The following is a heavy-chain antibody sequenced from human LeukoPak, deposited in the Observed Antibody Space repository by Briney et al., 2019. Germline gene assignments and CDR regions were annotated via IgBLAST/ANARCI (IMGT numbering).Heavy chain of an antibody. CDR1: GYTFTVYY. Sequence: WASVKVSFKASGYTFTVYYMHWVRQAPGQGLEWMGWINPNSGGTNYALKLQGRVTITRDTSFSTAYMELTNLRSDDTAVYYCARQAGTDYWGQGTLVTVSS. CDR2: INPNSGGT. CDR3: ARQAGTDY. J-gene: IGHJ4*02. V-gene: IGHV1-2*02. D-gene: IGHD6-13*01.